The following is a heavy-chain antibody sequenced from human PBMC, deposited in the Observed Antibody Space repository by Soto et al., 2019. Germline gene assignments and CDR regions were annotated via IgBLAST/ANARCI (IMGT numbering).Heavy chain of an antibody. CDR3: ARERAGYSLGEYYCYGMDV. V-gene: IGHV1-69*13. D-gene: IGHD5-18*01. Sequence: GASVKVSCKASGGTFSSYAISWVRQAPGQGLEWMGGIIPIFGTANYAQKFQGRVTITADESTSTAYMELSSLRSEDTAVYYCARERAGYSLGEYYCYGMDVWGQGTTVTVSS. J-gene: IGHJ6*02. CDR2: IIPIFGTA. CDR1: GGTFSSYA.